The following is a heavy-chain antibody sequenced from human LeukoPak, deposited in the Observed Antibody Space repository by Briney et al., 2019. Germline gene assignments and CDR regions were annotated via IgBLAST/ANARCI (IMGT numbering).Heavy chain of an antibody. D-gene: IGHD1-14*01. Sequence: PSETLSLTCAVSGGAISGYYWNWIRQPPGKGPEWIGHIHHSGSTNYNPSLQSRVTISIDTPNQFSLKLSSVTAADTAVYYCARDDESDDHADFHIWGQGTMVTVSS. J-gene: IGHJ3*02. CDR1: GGAISGYY. V-gene: IGHV4-59*01. CDR3: ARDDESDDHADFHI. CDR2: IHHSGST.